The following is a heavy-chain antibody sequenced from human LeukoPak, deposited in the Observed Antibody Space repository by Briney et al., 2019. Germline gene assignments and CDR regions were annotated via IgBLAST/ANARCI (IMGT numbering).Heavy chain of an antibody. CDR2: FDPEDGET. CDR1: GYTLTELS. J-gene: IGHJ4*02. Sequence: GASVKVSCKVSGYTLTELSMHWVRQAPGKGLEWMGGFDPEDGETIYAQKFQGRVTMTEDTSTDTAYMELSSLRSEDTAVYYCATTSIAAPDSPPFDYWGQRTLVTVSS. D-gene: IGHD6-6*01. CDR3: ATTSIAAPDSPPFDY. V-gene: IGHV1-24*01.